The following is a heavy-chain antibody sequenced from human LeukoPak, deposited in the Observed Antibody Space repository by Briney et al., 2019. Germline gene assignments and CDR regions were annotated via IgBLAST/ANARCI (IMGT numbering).Heavy chain of an antibody. D-gene: IGHD2-21*02. J-gene: IGHJ5*02. CDR3: ARDGVVTESASWFGP. CDR2: ISHTGSTM. V-gene: IGHV3-48*04. Sequence: PGGSLRLSCAASGFSFSSYSLNWVRQAPGKGLEWVSYISHTGSTMSYADSVKGRFTISRDNARNSLYLQMNSLRAEDTAVYYCARDGVVTESASWFGPWGQGTLVTVSS. CDR1: GFSFSSYS.